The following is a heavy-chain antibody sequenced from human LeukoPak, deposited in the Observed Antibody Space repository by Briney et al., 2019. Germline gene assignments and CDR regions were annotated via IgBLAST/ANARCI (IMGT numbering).Heavy chain of an antibody. CDR2: ISYDGSNK. J-gene: IGHJ4*02. CDR1: GFTFSSYA. Sequence: PGRSLRLSCAASGFTFSSYAMHWVRQAPGKGLEWVAVISYDGSNKYYADSVKGRFTISRDNSKNTLYLQMNSLRAEDTAVYYCARDGRAGIVVVITQPPLSYWGQGTLVTVSS. D-gene: IGHD3-22*01. V-gene: IGHV3-30*04. CDR3: ARDGRAGIVVVITQPPLSY.